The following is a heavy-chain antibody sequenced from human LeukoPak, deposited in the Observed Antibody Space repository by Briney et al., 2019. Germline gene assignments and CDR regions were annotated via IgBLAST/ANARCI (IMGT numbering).Heavy chain of an antibody. J-gene: IGHJ4*02. CDR3: AREGSYYYGSGSYSKGFDY. CDR2: IYYSGST. V-gene: IGHV4-61*08. CDR1: GGSISSGGYY. Sequence: SETLSLTCTVSGGSISSGGYYWSWIRQHPGKGLEWIGYIYYSGSTNYNPSPKSRVTISVDTSKNQFSLKLSSVTAADTAVYYCAREGSYYYGSGSYSKGFDYWGQGTLVTVSS. D-gene: IGHD3-10*01.